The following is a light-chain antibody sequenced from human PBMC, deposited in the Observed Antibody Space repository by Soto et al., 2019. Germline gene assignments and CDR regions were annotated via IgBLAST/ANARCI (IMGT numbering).Light chain of an antibody. Sequence: DILMTQSPSSLSASIGDRVTITCRASQDISKYLAWYQQKPGKVPKLLIFAASTLQSGVPSRFSGSGSGTDFTLTITSLQSEDVATYYCQEYNSAPPLTFGGGTKVDNK. J-gene: IGKJ4*01. CDR2: AAS. V-gene: IGKV1-27*01. CDR1: QDISKY. CDR3: QEYNSAPPLT.